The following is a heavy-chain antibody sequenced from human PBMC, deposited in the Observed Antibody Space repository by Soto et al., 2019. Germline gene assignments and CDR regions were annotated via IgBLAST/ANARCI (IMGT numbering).Heavy chain of an antibody. CDR3: ARDLDASGSYFTDY. CDR2: VSRYKGNT. V-gene: IGHV1-18*01. CDR1: GYTFSSYA. D-gene: IGHD3-10*01. Sequence: ASVKVSCKASGYTFSSYALHWVRQAPGQGLEWMGWVSRYKGNTHYSQGLQGRGTMTTDKSTSTAYMELRSRRTDDTAVDYCARDLDASGSYFTDYWGQGTLVTVSS. J-gene: IGHJ4*02.